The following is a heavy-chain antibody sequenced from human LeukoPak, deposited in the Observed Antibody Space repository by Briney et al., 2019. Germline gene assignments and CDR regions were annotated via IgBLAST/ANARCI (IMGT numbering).Heavy chain of an antibody. CDR3: ARALYCSSTSCFYFDY. CDR2: IYHSGST. Sequence: SETLSLTCTVSGGSISSGGYYWSWIRQPPGKGLEWIGYIYHSGSTYYNPSLKSRVTISVDRSKNQFSLKLSSMTAADTAVYYCARALYCSSTSCFYFDYWGQGTLVTVSS. D-gene: IGHD2-2*01. V-gene: IGHV4-30-2*01. CDR1: GGSISSGGYY. J-gene: IGHJ4*02.